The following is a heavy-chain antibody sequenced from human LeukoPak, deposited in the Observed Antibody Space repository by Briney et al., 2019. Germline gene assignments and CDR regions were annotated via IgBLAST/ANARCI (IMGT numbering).Heavy chain of an antibody. J-gene: IGHJ4*02. V-gene: IGHV3-23*01. D-gene: IGHD2-2*01. CDR2: ITDSGDTT. CDR1: GFTFSSFA. Sequence: GGSLRLSCAASGFTFSSFAMSWVRQAPGKGLEWVSTITDSGDTTYSADSVKGRFTISRDNSKNTLYLQMNSLRAEDAAVYYCAKDGALSTSWYFYCDYWGQGTLVTVSS. CDR3: AKDGALSTSWYFYCDY.